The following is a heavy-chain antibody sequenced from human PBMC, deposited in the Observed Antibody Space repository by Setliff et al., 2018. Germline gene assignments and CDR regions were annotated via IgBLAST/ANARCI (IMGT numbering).Heavy chain of an antibody. Sequence: LRLSCAASGFTFSSYAMYWVRQAPGMGLEFVSALSSDGSRAYYADSVKDRFFISRDNSKNTLFLQMDSLRVEDMAVYFCARSPGWIPWFDSWGQGTLVTV. D-gene: IGHD5-18*01. CDR3: ARSPGWIPWFDS. CDR1: GFTFSSYA. V-gene: IGHV3-64*02. J-gene: IGHJ5*01. CDR2: LSSDGSRA.